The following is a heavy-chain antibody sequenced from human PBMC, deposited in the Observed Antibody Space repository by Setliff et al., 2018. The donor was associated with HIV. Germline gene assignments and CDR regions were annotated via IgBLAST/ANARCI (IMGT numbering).Heavy chain of an antibody. J-gene: IGHJ4*02. CDR2: IYTSGST. V-gene: IGHV4-61*09. CDR1: GGSISGGSYY. CDR3: ARERSRGYTDPPRFDY. Sequence: SETLSLTCTVSGGSISGGSYYWSWIRQPAGKGLEWIGHIYTSGSTNYNPSLKSRVTISVDTSKNQFSLRLTSVTAADTAVYYCARERSRGYTDPPRFDYWGQGTLVTVSS. D-gene: IGHD5-18*01.